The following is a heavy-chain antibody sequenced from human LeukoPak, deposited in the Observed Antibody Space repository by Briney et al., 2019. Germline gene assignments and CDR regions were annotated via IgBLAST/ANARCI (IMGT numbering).Heavy chain of an antibody. CDR3: ARDARDGLRLRLGELSSY. D-gene: IGHD3-16*02. Sequence: PGGSLRLSCVASGFTFSSYSMNWVRQAPGKGLEWVSYISSSSSTIYCADSVKGRFTISRDNAKNSLYLQMNSLRAEDTAVYYCARDARDGLRLRLGELSSYWGQGTLVTVSS. J-gene: IGHJ4*02. CDR2: ISSSSSTI. CDR1: GFTFSSYS. V-gene: IGHV3-48*04.